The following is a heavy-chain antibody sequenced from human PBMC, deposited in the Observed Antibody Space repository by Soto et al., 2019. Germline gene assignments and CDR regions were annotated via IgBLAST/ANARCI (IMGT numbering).Heavy chain of an antibody. D-gene: IGHD3-10*01. Sequence: QVHLVQSGGEMKKLGASVKVSCKASGYTFTDFGISWVRQAPGQGLEWMGWISGFDGDKNYAQKFPGQGTLTPSPSATTAYLGVRSPNTEQAALYYCWRGYERWGENWFRPWGQGTLVTVSS. CDR3: WRGYERWGENWFRP. CDR1: GYTFTDFG. CDR2: ISGFDGDK. V-gene: IGHV1-18*01. J-gene: IGHJ5*02.